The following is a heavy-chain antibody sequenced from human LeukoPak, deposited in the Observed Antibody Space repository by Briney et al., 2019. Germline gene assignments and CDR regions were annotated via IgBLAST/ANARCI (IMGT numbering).Heavy chain of an antibody. CDR1: GGSISSYY. Sequence: SETLSLTCTVSGGSISSYYWSWIRQHPGKRLEWIGYIYYSGSTSYNPSLKSRVTISVDTSKNQISLKLSSVTAADTAVYYCARDLGVMVRAFDIWGQGTMVTVSS. CDR2: IYYSGST. V-gene: IGHV4-59*01. CDR3: ARDLGVMVRAFDI. D-gene: IGHD5-18*01. J-gene: IGHJ3*02.